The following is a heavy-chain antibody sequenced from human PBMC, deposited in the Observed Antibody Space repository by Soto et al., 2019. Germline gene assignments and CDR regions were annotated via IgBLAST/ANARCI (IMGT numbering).Heavy chain of an antibody. CDR2: IHSSGST. J-gene: IGHJ5*02. CDR1: GASMNSYH. CDR3: ARDQGVAAAGITWFDP. V-gene: IGHV4-4*07. D-gene: IGHD6-13*01. Sequence: PSETLSLTCTVSGASMNSYHWSWIRQPAGKGLEWIGHIHSSGSTNYNPSLKSRVTVSVDTSKNQCALRLMSLTAADTAVYYCARDQGVAAAGITWFDPWGQGSLVTVSS.